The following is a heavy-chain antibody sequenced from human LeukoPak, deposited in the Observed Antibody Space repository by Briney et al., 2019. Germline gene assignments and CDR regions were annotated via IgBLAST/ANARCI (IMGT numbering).Heavy chain of an antibody. D-gene: IGHD3-22*01. J-gene: IGHJ3*02. Sequence: PGGSLRLSCVASGFTFSSHAMSWVRQAPGKGLEWVSAISGSGGSTYYADSVKGRFTISRDNSKNTLYLQMNSLRAEDTAVYYCAKLYDSSGYSLFDNWGQGTMVTVSS. CDR2: ISGSGGST. CDR1: GFTFSSHA. V-gene: IGHV3-23*01. CDR3: AKLYDSSGYSLFDN.